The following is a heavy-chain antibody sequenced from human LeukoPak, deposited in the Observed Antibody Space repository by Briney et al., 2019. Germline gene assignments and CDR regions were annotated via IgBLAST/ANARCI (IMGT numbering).Heavy chain of an antibody. V-gene: IGHV3-23*01. CDR3: AIMHPYYDGNGYWVQ. J-gene: IGHJ4*02. D-gene: IGHD3-22*01. CDR2: INTSGGST. CDR1: GFTLSSYA. Sequence: GGSLRLSCAASGFTLSSYAMSWVRQAPGKGLEWVSGINTSGGSTAYADSVKGRFTISRDNPRNTLYMQMNSLRAEDTALYYCAIMHPYYDGNGYWVQWGQGTLVTVSS.